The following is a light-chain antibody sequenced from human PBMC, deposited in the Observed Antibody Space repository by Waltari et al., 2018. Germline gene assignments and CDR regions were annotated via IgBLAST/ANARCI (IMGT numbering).Light chain of an antibody. CDR1: QSISSW. J-gene: IGKJ1*01. CDR3: QQYNGYSWT. CDR2: KAS. V-gene: IGKV1-5*03. Sequence: DIQMTQSPSTLSASVGDRVTITCRAIQSISSWLAWYQQKPGKAPKLLIYKASSLESGVPSRFSGSGSGTAFTLTISSLQPDDFATYYCQQYNGYSWTFGQGTKVEIK.